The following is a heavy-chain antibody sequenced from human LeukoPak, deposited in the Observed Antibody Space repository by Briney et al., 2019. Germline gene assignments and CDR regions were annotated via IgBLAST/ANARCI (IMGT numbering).Heavy chain of an antibody. Sequence: SQTLSLTCTVSGGSISSGDYYWSWIRQPPGKGLEWIGYIYYSGSTYYNPSLKSRVTISVDTSKNLFSLKLSSVTAADTAVYYCARIENFYWLFDYWGQGTLVTVSS. CDR1: GGSISSGDYY. CDR2: IYYSGST. D-gene: IGHD3-9*01. CDR3: ARIENFYWLFDY. V-gene: IGHV4-30-4*01. J-gene: IGHJ4*02.